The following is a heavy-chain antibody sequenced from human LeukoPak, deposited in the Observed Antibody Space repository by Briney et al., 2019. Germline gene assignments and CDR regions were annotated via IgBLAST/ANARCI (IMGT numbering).Heavy chain of an antibody. J-gene: IGHJ4*02. Sequence: PSETLSLTCAVYGGSFGGYYWSWIRQPPGKGLEWIGEINHSGSTNYNPSLKSRVTISVDTSKNQFSLKLSSVTAADTAVYYCARRGMAEMATTYYFDYWGQGTLVTVSS. CDR2: INHSGST. CDR1: GGSFGGYY. CDR3: ARRGMAEMATTYYFDY. D-gene: IGHD5-12*01. V-gene: IGHV4-34*01.